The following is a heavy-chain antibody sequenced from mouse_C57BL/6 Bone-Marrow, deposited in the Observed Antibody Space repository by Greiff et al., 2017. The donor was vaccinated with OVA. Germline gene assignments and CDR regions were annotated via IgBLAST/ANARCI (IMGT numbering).Heavy chain of an antibody. J-gene: IGHJ2*01. CDR1: GYTFTSYW. Sequence: QVQLQQPGAELVKPGASVKVSCKASGYTFTSYWMHWVKQRPGQGLEWIGRIHPSDSDTNYNQKFKGKATLNVDKSSSKAYMQLSSLPSEDSAVYYCAIESMMVTFVDYWGQGTTLTVSS. D-gene: IGHD2-3*01. CDR2: IHPSDSDT. CDR3: AIESMMVTFVDY. V-gene: IGHV1-74*01.